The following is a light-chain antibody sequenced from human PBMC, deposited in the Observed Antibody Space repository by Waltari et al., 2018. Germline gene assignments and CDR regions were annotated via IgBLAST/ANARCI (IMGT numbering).Light chain of an antibody. V-gene: IGKV3-15*01. CDR2: GAS. CDR1: QYVSNN. Sequence: EIVMTQSPATLSVSLGERVTLSCRASQYVSNNLAWYQQKPGQAPRLLLYGASTRATGIPARFSGSGSGTEFTLTISSLQSEDFAVYYCQQYNNWPPLTFGGGTKVEIK. CDR3: QQYNNWPPLT. J-gene: IGKJ4*01.